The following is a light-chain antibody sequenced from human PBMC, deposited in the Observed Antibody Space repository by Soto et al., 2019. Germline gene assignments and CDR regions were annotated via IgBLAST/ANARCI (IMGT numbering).Light chain of an antibody. J-gene: IGKJ5*01. CDR1: RSVSSY. CDR2: QTS. V-gene: IGKV3-11*01. Sequence: EIVLTQSPATLSLSPGESATLSCRASRSVSSYLAWYQQKPGQAPRLLIYQTSVRAAGIPARFSASGSGTDFTLTISDVQPEDFALYYCHQRQSLPRTFGQGTRLEIK. CDR3: HQRQSLPRT.